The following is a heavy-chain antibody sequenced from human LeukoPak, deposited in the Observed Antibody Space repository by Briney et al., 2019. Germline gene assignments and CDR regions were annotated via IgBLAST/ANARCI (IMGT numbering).Heavy chain of an antibody. J-gene: IGHJ6*03. CDR2: ISSSGSTI. CDR1: GFTFSSYE. CDR3: ANPPTSYYYYMDV. V-gene: IGHV3-48*03. Sequence: GGSLRLSCAASGFTFSSYEMNWVRQAPGKGLEWVSYISSSGSTIYYADSVKGRFTISRDNSKNTLYLQMNSLRAEDTAVYYCANPPTSYYYYMDVWGKGTTVTVSS.